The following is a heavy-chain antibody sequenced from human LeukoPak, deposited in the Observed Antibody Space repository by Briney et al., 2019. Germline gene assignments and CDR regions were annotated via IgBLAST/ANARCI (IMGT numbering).Heavy chain of an antibody. Sequence: GGSLRLSCAASGFTFSSYSMRWVRQAPGKGLEWVSSISSSSTTIYYADSVKGRFTISRDNAKNSLYLQMNSLRDEDTAVYYCARLAVWGSYRLFDYWGQGTLVTVSS. V-gene: IGHV3-48*02. CDR1: GFTFSSYS. D-gene: IGHD3-16*02. CDR3: ARLAVWGSYRLFDY. J-gene: IGHJ4*02. CDR2: ISSSSTTI.